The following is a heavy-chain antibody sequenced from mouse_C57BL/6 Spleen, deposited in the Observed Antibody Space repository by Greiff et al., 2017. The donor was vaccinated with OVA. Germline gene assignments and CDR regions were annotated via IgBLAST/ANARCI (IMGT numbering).Heavy chain of an antibody. D-gene: IGHD1-1*01. CDR1: GYTFTSYW. CDR3: ARQRDYYGDTYSDY. J-gene: IGHJ2*01. CDR2: IYPGSGST. V-gene: IGHV1-55*01. Sequence: QVQLQQPGAELVKPGASVKMSCKASGYTFTSYWITWVKQRPGQGLEWIGDIYPGSGSTNYNEKFKSKATLPVDTSSSTAYMQLSSLTSADSAVYYCARQRDYYGDTYSDYWGQGTTLTVSS.